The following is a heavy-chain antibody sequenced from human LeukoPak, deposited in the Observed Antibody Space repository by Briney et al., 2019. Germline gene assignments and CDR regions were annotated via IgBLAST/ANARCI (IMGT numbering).Heavy chain of an antibody. CDR2: INPNSGGT. V-gene: IGHV1-2*02. Sequence: GASVKVSCKASGYTFTGYYMHWVRQAPGQGLEWMGWINPNSGGTNYAQKFQGRVTMTRDTSISTAYMELSRLRSDDTAVYYCARDRSGWYRPFDYWGQGTLVTVSS. J-gene: IGHJ4*02. D-gene: IGHD6-19*01. CDR3: ARDRSGWYRPFDY. CDR1: GYTFTGYY.